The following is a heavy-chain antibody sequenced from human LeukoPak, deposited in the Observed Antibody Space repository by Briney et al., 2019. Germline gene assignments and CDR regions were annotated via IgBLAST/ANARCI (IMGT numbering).Heavy chain of an antibody. J-gene: IGHJ6*02. Sequence: GESLKISCKGSGYSFTSYWIGWARQMPGKGLEWMGIIYPGDSDTRYSPSFQGQVTISADKSISTAYLQWSSLKASDTAMYYCARQGSGIGTAAGTVTPYYYYYGMDVWGQGTTVTVSS. CDR3: ARQGSGIGTAAGTVTPYYYYYGMDV. CDR2: IYPGDSDT. CDR1: GYSFTSYW. V-gene: IGHV5-51*01. D-gene: IGHD6-13*01.